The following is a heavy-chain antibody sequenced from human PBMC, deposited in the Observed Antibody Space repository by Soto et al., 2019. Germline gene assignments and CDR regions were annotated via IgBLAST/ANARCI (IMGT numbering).Heavy chain of an antibody. V-gene: IGHV1-46*01. D-gene: IGHD3-22*01. J-gene: IGHJ4*02. Sequence: QVQLVQSGAEVKKPGASVKVSCKASGYIFTNHYIHWVRQAPGQGLEWMGIINPSGGSTNYLQKFQGRVTMTSDTYTSTVYMELSIVRSVDTAVYFCERADYYDSSGFYYDYWGQGTLVTVSS. CDR2: INPSGGST. CDR3: ERADYYDSSGFYYDY. CDR1: GYIFTNHY.